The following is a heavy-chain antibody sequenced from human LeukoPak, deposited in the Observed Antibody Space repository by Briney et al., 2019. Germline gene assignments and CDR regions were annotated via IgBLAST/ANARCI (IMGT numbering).Heavy chain of an antibody. D-gene: IGHD3-16*02. J-gene: IGHJ4*02. V-gene: IGHV4-30-4*08. CDR2: IYYSGST. Sequence: SETLSLTCSVSRASITDNYWSWIRQPPGKGLEWIGYIYYSGSTYYNPSLKSRVTISVDTSKNQFSLKLSSVTAADTAEYYCARVGGWGSYRSFDYWGQGTLVTVSS. CDR1: RASITDNY. CDR3: ARVGGWGSYRSFDY.